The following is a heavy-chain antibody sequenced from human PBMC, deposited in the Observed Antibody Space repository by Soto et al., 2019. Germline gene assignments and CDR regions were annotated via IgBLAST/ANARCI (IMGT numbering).Heavy chain of an antibody. CDR1: GGSISSSSYY. Sequence: TSETLSLTCAVSGGSISSSSYYWGWIRQPTGKGLEWIGYIYDSGSTNYNPSLKSRVTISVDTSKNQFSLKLSSVTAADTAVYYCARARGIRLRFLEWSSTEYFDYWGQGTLVTVSS. J-gene: IGHJ4*02. D-gene: IGHD3-3*01. CDR3: ARARGIRLRFLEWSSTEYFDY. CDR2: IYDSGST. V-gene: IGHV4-61*05.